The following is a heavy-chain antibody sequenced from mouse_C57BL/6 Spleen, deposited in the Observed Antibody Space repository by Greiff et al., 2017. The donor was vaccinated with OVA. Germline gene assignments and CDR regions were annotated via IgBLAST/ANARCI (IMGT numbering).Heavy chain of an antibody. D-gene: IGHD1-1*01. CDR1: GYTFTDYY. Sequence: VQLQQSGPELVKPGAPVKISCKASGYTFTDYYMNWVKQSHGKSLEWIGDINPNNGGTSYNQKFKGKATLTVDKSSSTAYMELRSLTSEDSAVYYCARGNYYGSSYFDYWGQGTTLTVSS. J-gene: IGHJ2*01. CDR2: INPNNGGT. CDR3: ARGNYYGSSYFDY. V-gene: IGHV1-26*01.